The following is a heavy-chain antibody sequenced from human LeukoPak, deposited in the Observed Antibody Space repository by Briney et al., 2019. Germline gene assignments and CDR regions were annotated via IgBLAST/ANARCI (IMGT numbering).Heavy chain of an antibody. V-gene: IGHV1-2*02. CDR1: GYTFTSYY. CDR3: ARAVAGPLGAFDI. CDR2: INPNSGGT. Sequence: ASVKVSCKASGYTFTSYYMHWVRQAPGQGLEWMGWINPNSGGTNYAQKVQDRVTMSRDTSIPSAYMELSRLTSDDTAVYYCARAVAGPLGAFDIWGQGTMVTVSS. J-gene: IGHJ3*02. D-gene: IGHD6-19*01.